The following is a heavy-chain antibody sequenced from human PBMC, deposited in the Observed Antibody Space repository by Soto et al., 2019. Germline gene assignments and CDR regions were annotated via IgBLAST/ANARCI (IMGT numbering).Heavy chain of an antibody. Sequence: QVQLVQSGAEVKNPGASVKVSCKASGYTFTRYGIGWARQAPGQGLEWMGWINTYNGNTNYAQNVQGRVTLTTDTSTSTAHMELRSLRSNDTAIYYCAMVDVYVTPSPQDVWGQGTTVIVSS. V-gene: IGHV1-18*01. CDR1: GYTFTRYG. CDR3: AMVDVYVTPSPQDV. J-gene: IGHJ6*02. D-gene: IGHD3-16*01. CDR2: INTYNGNT.